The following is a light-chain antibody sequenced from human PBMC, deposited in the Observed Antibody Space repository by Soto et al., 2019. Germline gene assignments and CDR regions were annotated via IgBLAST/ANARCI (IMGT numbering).Light chain of an antibody. CDR1: QTISSY. Sequence: DVQMTQSPSSLSASVGDRVTIACRASQTISSYLNWYQQRPGKAPKLLICTASSLQIGVPSRFSGSGSGTDFTLTINSLQPEDFATYYCLQSYSIPYTFGQGTKLEIK. CDR3: LQSYSIPYT. V-gene: IGKV1-39*01. J-gene: IGKJ2*01. CDR2: TAS.